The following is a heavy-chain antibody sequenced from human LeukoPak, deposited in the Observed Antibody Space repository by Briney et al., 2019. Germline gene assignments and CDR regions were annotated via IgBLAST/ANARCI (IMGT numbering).Heavy chain of an antibody. CDR3: TRDSGTYNWFDP. Sequence: PGGSLKLSCAASAFTFSGSAIHWVRQSSGNGLEWVGQIDKKDKGYATATAYAASVKGRFTISRDDSINTAYLQMKSLKTEDTALYYCTRDSGTYNWFDPWGQGTLVTVSS. V-gene: IGHV3-73*01. D-gene: IGHD1-26*01. J-gene: IGHJ5*02. CDR2: IDKKDKGYATAT. CDR1: AFTFSGSA.